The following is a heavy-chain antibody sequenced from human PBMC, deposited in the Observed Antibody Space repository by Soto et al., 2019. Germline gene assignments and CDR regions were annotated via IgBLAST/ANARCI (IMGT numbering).Heavy chain of an antibody. V-gene: IGHV4-61*01. CDR3: ARDWGYCSGGSCLGGWFDP. CDR2: IYYSGST. D-gene: IGHD2-15*01. J-gene: IGHJ5*02. CDR1: GGSVSSGSYY. Sequence: QVQLQESGPGLVKPSETLSLTCTVSGGSVSSGSYYWSWIRQPPGKGLEWIGYIYYSGSTNYNPSRKRRVTISVDTSKNQFSLKLSSVTAADTAVYYCARDWGYCSGGSCLGGWFDPWGQGTLVTVSS.